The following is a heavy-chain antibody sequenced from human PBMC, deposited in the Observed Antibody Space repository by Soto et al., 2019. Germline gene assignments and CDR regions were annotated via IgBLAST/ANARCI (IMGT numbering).Heavy chain of an antibody. J-gene: IGHJ6*02. V-gene: IGHV3-49*04. D-gene: IGHD2-21*02. CDR3: TRAPLAYCGGDCYSYYYYGMAV. CDR2: IRSKAYGGTT. CDR1: GFTFGDYA. Sequence: QLGGSLRLSCTASGFTFGDYAMSWVRQAPGKGLEWVGFIRSKAYGGTTEYAASVKGRFTISRDDSKSIAYLQMNSLKTEDTAVYYCTRAPLAYCGGDCYSYYYYGMAVWGQGPTVPVSS.